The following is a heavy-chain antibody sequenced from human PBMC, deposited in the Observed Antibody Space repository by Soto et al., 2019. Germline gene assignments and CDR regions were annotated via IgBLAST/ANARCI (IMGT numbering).Heavy chain of an antibody. CDR2: IKPDGSET. V-gene: IGHV3-7*05. CDR1: GFMFSDSW. CDR3: ASGIDP. Sequence: EAQLVESGGDLVQPGASLRLSCAASGFMFSDSWMNWVRQAPGKGLEWVANIKPDGSETAYVDSVKGRFTISRDNAKKFLYLQMNSLRVDDTAVYYCASGIDPWGQGTLVTVSS. J-gene: IGHJ5*02.